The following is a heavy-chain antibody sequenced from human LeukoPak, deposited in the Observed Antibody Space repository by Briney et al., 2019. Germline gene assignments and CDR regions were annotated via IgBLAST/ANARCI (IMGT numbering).Heavy chain of an antibody. CDR1: GFTFSSYS. CDR3: ARDPPAIVVFWGGET. Sequence: GGSLRLSCAASGFTFSSYSMNWVRQAPGKGLEWVSSISSSSSYIYYADSVKGRFTISRDNAKNSLYLQMNSLRAEDTAVYYCARDPPAIVVFWGGETWGKGTTVTVSS. V-gene: IGHV3-21*01. CDR2: ISSSSSYI. D-gene: IGHD3-22*01. J-gene: IGHJ6*04.